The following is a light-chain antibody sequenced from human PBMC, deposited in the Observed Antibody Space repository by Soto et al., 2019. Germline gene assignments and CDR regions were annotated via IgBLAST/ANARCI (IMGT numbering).Light chain of an antibody. CDR3: AAWDDSLNGWV. V-gene: IGLV1-44*01. CDR2: ITS. J-gene: IGLJ3*02. Sequence: QSVLTQPPSASATPGQRVTISCSGSSSNIGSNTVNWYQQVPGTAPKLLIYITSQRPSGVPDRFSGSKSGTSASLAISGLQSDDEADYFCAAWDDSLNGWVFGGGTKLTVL. CDR1: SSNIGSNT.